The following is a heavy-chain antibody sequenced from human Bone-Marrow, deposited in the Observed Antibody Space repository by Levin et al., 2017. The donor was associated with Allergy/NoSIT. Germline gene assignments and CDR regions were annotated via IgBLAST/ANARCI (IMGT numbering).Heavy chain of an antibody. CDR2: IDYSGDT. CDR1: GASISSGAFF. V-gene: IGHV4-31*03. J-gene: IGHJ4*02. CDR3: ARLTSCTSRSLSPNFDS. D-gene: IGHD2-8*01. Sequence: TSETLSLTCSVSGASISSGAFFWNWIRQRPGEGLEWLGYIDYSGDTYYDPSLESRIAISRDTSKNQFFFRLNSVTAADTALYYCARLTSCTSRSLSPNFDSWGQGSLVAVSS.